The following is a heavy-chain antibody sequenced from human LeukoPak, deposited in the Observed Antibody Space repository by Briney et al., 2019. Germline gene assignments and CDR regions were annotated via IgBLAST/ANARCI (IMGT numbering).Heavy chain of an antibody. Sequence: GASVKVSCKTTGYTFTGYHLHWVRQAPGQGLEWMAWIQSDSGDTNYAQKFQGRVTVTRDKFTRTSYIEVDRLSSDDTAVYYCARDLTGDLYTFFDYWGQGTLVTSSS. CDR3: ARDLTGDLYTFFDY. CDR2: IQSDSGDT. D-gene: IGHD3-16*02. V-gene: IGHV1-2*02. J-gene: IGHJ4*02. CDR1: GYTFTGYH.